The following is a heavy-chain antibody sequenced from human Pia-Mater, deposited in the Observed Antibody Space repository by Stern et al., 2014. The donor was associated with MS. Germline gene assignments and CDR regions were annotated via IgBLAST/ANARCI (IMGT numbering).Heavy chain of an antibody. CDR3: VRTWRENTFDS. V-gene: IGHV3-48*02. CDR2: VSNTGTAI. Sequence: VQLVESGGGLGQPGGSLRLSCAASGFNLRDYSMSWVRQAPGKGLEWVSFVSNTGTAIYYADSVKGRFIISRDMARNSLYLQMNSLRDEDTAVYYCVRTWRENTFDSWGQGILVTVSS. J-gene: IGHJ4*02. CDR1: GFNLRDYS. D-gene: IGHD5-24*01.